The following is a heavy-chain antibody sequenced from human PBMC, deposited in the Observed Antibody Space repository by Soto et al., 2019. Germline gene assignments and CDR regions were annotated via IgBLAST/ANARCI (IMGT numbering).Heavy chain of an antibody. Sequence: QITLKESGPALVRPAQTLTLTCDFSVFSLSTYHMAVAWSRQPPGKALECLALIYWDDDKRDSPSLKARHAISNGTFSNQVVLTITNVDPGDTATYFCAHAGDYHLLTFYHWGPGPLVTV. V-gene: IGHV2-5*02. J-gene: IGHJ4*01. CDR3: AHAGDYHLLTFYH. CDR2: IYWDDDK. CDR1: VFSLSTYHMA. D-gene: IGHD4-17*01.